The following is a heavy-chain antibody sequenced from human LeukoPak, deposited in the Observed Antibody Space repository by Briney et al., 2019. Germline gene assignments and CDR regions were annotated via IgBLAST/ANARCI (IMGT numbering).Heavy chain of an antibody. CDR2: MSTLSGNT. J-gene: IGHJ3*02. CDR3: ARFTWDAFDI. V-gene: IGHV1-8*03. Sequence: ASVKVSCKASGYSFSSYDIHWVRQAPGQGLEWMGWMSTLSGNTGLAQKFQDRVSITSNTSLRTAYMELGSLTSEDTAVYYCARFTWDAFDIWGQGTMVTVSS. D-gene: IGHD2/OR15-2a*01. CDR1: GYSFSSYD.